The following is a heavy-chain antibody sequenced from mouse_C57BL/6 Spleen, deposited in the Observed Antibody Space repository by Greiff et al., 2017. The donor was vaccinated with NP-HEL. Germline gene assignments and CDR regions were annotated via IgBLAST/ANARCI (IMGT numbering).Heavy chain of an antibody. D-gene: IGHD1-1*01. V-gene: IGHV5-12*01. J-gene: IGHJ1*03. CDR2: ISNGGGST. Sequence: EVNLVESGGGLVQPGGSLKLSCAASGFTFSDYYMYWVRQTPEKRLEWVAYISNGGGSTYYPDTVKGRFTISRDNAKNTLYLQMSRLKSEDTAMYYCARSDYYSSSYDWYFDVWGTGTTVTVSS. CDR1: GFTFSDYY. CDR3: ARSDYYSSSYDWYFDV.